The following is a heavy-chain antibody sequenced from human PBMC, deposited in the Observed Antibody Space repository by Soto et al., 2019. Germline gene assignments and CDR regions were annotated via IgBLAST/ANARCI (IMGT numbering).Heavy chain of an antibody. CDR2: IYWDDDK. CDR3: ARKNYGDYPTDY. CDR1: GFSLSTRGVG. V-gene: IGHV2-5*02. D-gene: IGHD4-17*01. Sequence: QITLKESGPTLVKPTQTLTLTCTFSGFSLSTRGVGVGWIRQPPGKALEWLAVIYWDDDKRYSPSLQSRLTITKDPSENQVVLTMTNMDPVDTATYYCARKNYGDYPTDYWGQGTLVTVSS. J-gene: IGHJ4*02.